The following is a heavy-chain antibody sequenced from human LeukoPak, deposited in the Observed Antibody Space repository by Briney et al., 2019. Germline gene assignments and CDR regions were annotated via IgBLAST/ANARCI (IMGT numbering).Heavy chain of an antibody. CDR2: INPNSGGT. CDR3: ARDMRRDGYTVQGY. V-gene: IGHV1-2*06. Sequence: ASVKVSCKASGYTFTGYYMHWVRQAPGQGLEWMGRINPNSGGTNYAQKFQGRVTMTRDTSISTAYMELSRLRSDDTAVYYRARDMRRDGYTVQGYWGQGTLVTVSS. J-gene: IGHJ4*02. CDR1: GYTFTGYY. D-gene: IGHD5-24*01.